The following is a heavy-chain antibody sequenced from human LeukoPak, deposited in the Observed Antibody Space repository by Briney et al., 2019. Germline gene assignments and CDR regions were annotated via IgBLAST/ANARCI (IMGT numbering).Heavy chain of an antibody. CDR1: GGSISSSSYY. J-gene: IGHJ4*02. CDR3: AREHKAMGTAVDY. D-gene: IGHD5-18*01. CDR2: IYYSGST. Sequence: KPSETLSLTCTVSGGSISSSSYYWGWIRQPPGKGLEWIGSIYYSGSTYYNPSLKSRVTISVDTSKNQFSLKLSSVTAADTAVYYCAREHKAMGTAVDYWGQGTLVTVSS. V-gene: IGHV4-39*07.